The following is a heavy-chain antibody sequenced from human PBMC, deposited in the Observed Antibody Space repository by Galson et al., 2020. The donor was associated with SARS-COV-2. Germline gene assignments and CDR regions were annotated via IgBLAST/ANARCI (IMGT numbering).Heavy chain of an antibody. CDR3: ARGEFFEFNYYGMDV. V-gene: IGHV4-61*02. J-gene: IGHJ6*02. Sequence: LSLTCTVSGASIRSGRYHWSWIRQPAGKGLESIGRIYTSGNTNYNPSLKSRVTISLDTSKNQLSLRLRSVTAADTAVYYCARGEFFEFNYYGMDVWGQGTTVTVSS. CDR2: IYTSGNT. CDR1: GASIRSGRYH. D-gene: IGHD3-3*01.